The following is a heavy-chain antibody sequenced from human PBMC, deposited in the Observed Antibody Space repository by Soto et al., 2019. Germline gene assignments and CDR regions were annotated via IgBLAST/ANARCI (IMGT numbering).Heavy chain of an antibody. CDR2: ISAGAGTT. CDR3: AKLGAYSTSAIDS. V-gene: IGHV3-23*01. Sequence: GGSLRLSCAPSGFTFNRYAMSWVRQAPGKGLEWVSAISAGAGTTYYADSVKGRFTISRDNSKNTLYVQMNSLRAEDTAIYYCAKLGAYSTSAIDSWGQGALVTVSS. D-gene: IGHD6-6*01. J-gene: IGHJ4*02. CDR1: GFTFNRYA.